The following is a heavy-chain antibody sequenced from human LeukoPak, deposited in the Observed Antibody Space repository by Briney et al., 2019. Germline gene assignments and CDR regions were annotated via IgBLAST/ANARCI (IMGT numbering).Heavy chain of an antibody. CDR2: ISAYNGNT. D-gene: IGHD6-19*01. Sequence: ASVKVSCKASGYTFTSYGISWVRQAPGQGLEWMGWISAYNGNTNYAQKLQGRVTLTTDTSTSTGYMEMRSLRSDDTAVYYCARRGSGWQLDAFDIWGQGTIVNVSS. J-gene: IGHJ3*02. CDR1: GYTFTSYG. CDR3: ARRGSGWQLDAFDI. V-gene: IGHV1-18*01.